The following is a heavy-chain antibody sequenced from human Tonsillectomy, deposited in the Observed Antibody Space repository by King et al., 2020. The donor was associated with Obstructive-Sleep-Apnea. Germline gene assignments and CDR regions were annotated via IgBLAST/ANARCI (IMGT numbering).Heavy chain of an antibody. Sequence: VQLVESGGGLVRPGGSLRLSCVASGYIFSSQWMNWVRQAPGKGLEWVANINEDGRKKNYVDSVKGRFTVSRDNAKNSLYLQINSLGDEDTAVFYCARGTGDRPGIDYWGQGTLVTVSS. D-gene: IGHD3-10*01. CDR3: ARGTGDRPGIDY. J-gene: IGHJ4*02. CDR1: GYIFSSQW. CDR2: INEDGRKK. V-gene: IGHV3-7*04.